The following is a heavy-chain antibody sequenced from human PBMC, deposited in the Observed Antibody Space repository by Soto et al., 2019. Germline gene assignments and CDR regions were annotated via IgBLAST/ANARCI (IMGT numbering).Heavy chain of an antibody. CDR3: AKDQSRYCSSTTCFDAFDI. CDR2: ISWNSGSI. D-gene: IGHD2-2*01. V-gene: IGHV3-9*01. CDR1: GFTFDDYA. J-gene: IGHJ3*02. Sequence: GGSLRLSCAASGFTFDDYAMHWFRQAPGKGLEWVSGISWNSGSIGYADSVKGRFTISRDNAKNSLYLQMNSLRAEDTALYYCAKDQSRYCSSTTCFDAFDIWGQGTMVTVSS.